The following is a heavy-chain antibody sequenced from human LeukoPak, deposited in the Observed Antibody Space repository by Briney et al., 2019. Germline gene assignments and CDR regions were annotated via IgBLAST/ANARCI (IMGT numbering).Heavy chain of an antibody. V-gene: IGHV1-18*01. D-gene: IGHD6-19*01. CDR2: ISAYNGNT. Sequence: ASVKVPCKASGYTFTSYGISWVRQAPGQGLEWMGWISAYNGNTNYAQKLQGRVTMTTDTSTSTAYMELRSLRSDDTAVYYCARDLESVAVAGSFGYWGQGTLATVSS. J-gene: IGHJ4*02. CDR3: ARDLESVAVAGSFGY. CDR1: GYTFTSYG.